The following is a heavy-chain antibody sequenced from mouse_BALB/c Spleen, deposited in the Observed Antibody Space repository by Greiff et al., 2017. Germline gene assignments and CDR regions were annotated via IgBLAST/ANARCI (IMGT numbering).Heavy chain of an antibody. Sequence: QVQLQQSGAELVKPGASVKLSCTASGFNIKDTYMHWVKQTPGQGLEWIGAIYPGNGDTSYNQKFKGKATLTADKSSSTAYMQLSSLTSEDSAVYYCARGYGKGKAMDYWGQGTSVTVSS. CDR3: ARGYGKGKAMDY. J-gene: IGHJ4*01. CDR2: IYPGNGDT. V-gene: IGHV1-12*01. D-gene: IGHD2-10*02. CDR1: GFNIKDTY.